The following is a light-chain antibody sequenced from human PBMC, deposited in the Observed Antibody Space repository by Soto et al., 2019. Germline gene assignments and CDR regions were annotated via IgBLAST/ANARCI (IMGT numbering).Light chain of an antibody. CDR3: QQRSNWPPRIT. J-gene: IGKJ5*01. CDR1: QSVSIY. Sequence: EIVLTQSPATRSWFPGERATLSCRASQSVSIYLAWYQQKPGQAPRLLIYDASNRATGIPARFSGSGSGTDFTLTISSLEPEDFAVYYCQQRSNWPPRITFGQGTRLEIK. V-gene: IGKV3-11*01. CDR2: DAS.